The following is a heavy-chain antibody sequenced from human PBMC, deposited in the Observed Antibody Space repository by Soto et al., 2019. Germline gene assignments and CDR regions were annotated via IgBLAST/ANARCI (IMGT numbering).Heavy chain of an antibody. Sequence: EVQLVESGGGLVQPGGSLRLSCAASGFTFSSYVMNWVRQAPGKGLEWVSYISSSGSTIYYADSVKGRFTISRDNAKNSLYLQMNSLRAEDTAVYYCARVTLGYCSGGSCYVGWFDPWGQGTLVTVSS. CDR1: GFTFSSYV. CDR2: ISSSGSTI. V-gene: IGHV3-48*03. D-gene: IGHD2-15*01. CDR3: ARVTLGYCSGGSCYVGWFDP. J-gene: IGHJ5*02.